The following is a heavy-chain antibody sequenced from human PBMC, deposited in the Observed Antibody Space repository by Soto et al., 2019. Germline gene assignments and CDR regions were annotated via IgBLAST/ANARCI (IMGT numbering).Heavy chain of an antibody. D-gene: IGHD1-1*01. Sequence: QVQLVQSGAEVKKPGSSVKVSCKASGGTFSSYAISWVRQAPGQGLEWMGGIIPIFGTANYAQKFQGRVTITADESTSTAYMELSSLRSEDTAVYYCARVPGVHQKRQLYYYYYGMDVWGQGTTVTVSS. CDR3: ARVPGVHQKRQLYYYYYGMDV. J-gene: IGHJ6*02. CDR2: IIPIFGTA. CDR1: GGTFSSYA. V-gene: IGHV1-69*01.